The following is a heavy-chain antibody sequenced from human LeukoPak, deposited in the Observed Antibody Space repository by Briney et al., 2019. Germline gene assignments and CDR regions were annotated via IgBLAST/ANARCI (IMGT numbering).Heavy chain of an antibody. D-gene: IGHD1-26*01. Sequence: PGGSLRLSCAAAGFSFNEYAMHWVRQAPGKGLEWVAVIRRDGSNKYYADSVKGRFTVSRDNPKNTLNLQMDSLRVEDTAVYYCARHGSGRKYFDPLDYWGQGTLVTVSS. CDR2: IRRDGSNK. CDR3: ARHGSGRKYFDPLDY. V-gene: IGHV3-33*08. CDR1: GFSFNEYA. J-gene: IGHJ4*02.